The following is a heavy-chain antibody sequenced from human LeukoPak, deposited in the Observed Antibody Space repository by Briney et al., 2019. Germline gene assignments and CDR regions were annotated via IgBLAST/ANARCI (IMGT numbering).Heavy chain of an antibody. Sequence: GGSLRLSCAASGFIFSNYPMSWVRQAPGKGLEWVAIIHGNGVSIYYADSVKGRFTISRDNAKNLLFLQMDSLRAEDTAVYDCAGGALDYWGPGSLVTVSS. V-gene: IGHV3-23*01. CDR1: GFIFSNYP. D-gene: IGHD3-16*01. CDR3: AGGALDY. J-gene: IGHJ4*02. CDR2: IHGNGVSI.